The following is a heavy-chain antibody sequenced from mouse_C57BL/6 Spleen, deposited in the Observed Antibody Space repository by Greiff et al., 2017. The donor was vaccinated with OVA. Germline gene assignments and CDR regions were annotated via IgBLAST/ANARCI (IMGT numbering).Heavy chain of an antibody. D-gene: IGHD1-1*01. CDR1: GYTFTSYW. J-gene: IGHJ4*01. Sequence: QVQLQQPGAELVRPGSSVKLSCKASGYTFTSYWMDWVKQRPGQGLEWIGNIYPSDSETHYNQKFKDKATLTVDKSSSTAYMQLSSLTSEDSAVYYCARSRYYGSSYVSAMDYWGQGTSVTVSS. V-gene: IGHV1-61*01. CDR2: IYPSDSET. CDR3: ARSRYYGSSYVSAMDY.